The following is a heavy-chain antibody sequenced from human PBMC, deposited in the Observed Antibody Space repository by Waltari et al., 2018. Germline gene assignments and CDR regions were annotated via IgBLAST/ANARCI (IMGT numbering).Heavy chain of an antibody. Sequence: QVQLQQWGAGQLQPSETLSLTCAVYGGSFSGYYLGWIRQPPGKGLEWIGEINHNGNRNHNPSLRSRVTMLVDTSRSQFSLKVNSVTAADTAVYYCVRLEDCSGPGGNCYSGDSFALDVWGQGTTVTVSS. V-gene: IGHV4-34*02. CDR2: INHNGNR. J-gene: IGHJ6*02. D-gene: IGHD2-15*01. CDR3: VRLEDCSGPGGNCYSGDSFALDV. CDR1: GGSFSGYY.